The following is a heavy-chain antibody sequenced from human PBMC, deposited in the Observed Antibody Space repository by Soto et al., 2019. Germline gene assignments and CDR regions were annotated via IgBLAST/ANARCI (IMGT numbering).Heavy chain of an antibody. D-gene: IGHD3-10*01. CDR3: ARKDYYGAGVYYFDH. Sequence: ASVKVSCKASGGTFSSYAISWVRQAPGQRLEWMGWINAANGDTGYSQKFHDRVTFTRDTSATTVYTELSSLTSEDTAVYYCARKDYYGAGVYYFDHWGQGTLVTVSS. CDR2: INAANGDT. V-gene: IGHV1-3*01. CDR1: GGTFSSYA. J-gene: IGHJ4*02.